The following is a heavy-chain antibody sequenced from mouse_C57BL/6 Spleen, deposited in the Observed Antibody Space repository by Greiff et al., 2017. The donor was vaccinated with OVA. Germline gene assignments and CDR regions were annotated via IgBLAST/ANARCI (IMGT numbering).Heavy chain of an antibody. CDR1: GYTFTDYY. CDR3: ARSGLYYDYDDEFAY. V-gene: IGHV1-76*01. Sequence: QVQLQQSGAELVRPGASVKLSCKASGYTFTDYYINWVKQRPGQGLEWIARIYPGSGNTYYNEKFKGKATLTAEKSSSTAYMQLSSLTSEDAAVYFCARSGLYYDYDDEFAYWGQGTLVTVSA. J-gene: IGHJ3*01. CDR2: IYPGSGNT. D-gene: IGHD2-4*01.